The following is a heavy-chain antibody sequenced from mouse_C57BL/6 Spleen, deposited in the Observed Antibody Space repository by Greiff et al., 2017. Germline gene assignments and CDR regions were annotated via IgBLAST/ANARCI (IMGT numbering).Heavy chain of an antibody. CDR2: IYPGSGST. V-gene: IGHV1-55*01. CDR3: AKFYGSGYWYFDV. D-gene: IGHD1-1*01. CDR1: GYTFTSYW. Sequence: QVQLQQPGAELVKPGASVKMSCKASGYTFTSYWITWVKQRPGQGLEWIGDIYPGSGSTNYNEKFKSKARLTVDTSSSTAYMQHNSLTSEDSAVYYCAKFYGSGYWYFDVWGTGTTVTVSS. J-gene: IGHJ1*03.